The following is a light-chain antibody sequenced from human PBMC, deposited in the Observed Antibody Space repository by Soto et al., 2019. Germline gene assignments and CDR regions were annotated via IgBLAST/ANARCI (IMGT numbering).Light chain of an antibody. CDR2: DVS. CDR1: SRDVGGYNY. Sequence: QSALTQPASVSGSPGQSITISCTGTSRDVGGYNYVSWYQQHPGKAPKLMIYDVSTRPSGVSNRFSGSKSGNTASLTISGLQAEDEADYYCSSYTSSSTSVVFGGGTKLTVL. CDR3: SSYTSSSTSVV. V-gene: IGLV2-14*01. J-gene: IGLJ2*01.